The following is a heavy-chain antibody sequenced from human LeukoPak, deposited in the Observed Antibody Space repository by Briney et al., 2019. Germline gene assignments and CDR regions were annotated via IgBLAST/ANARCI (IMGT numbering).Heavy chain of an antibody. V-gene: IGHV5-51*01. Sequence: GESLKISCKGSGYSFTNYWIGWVRQMPGKGLEWMGIIYLGDSDTRYSPSFQGQVTISADKSINTAYLQWSSLKASDTAMYYCARPHGSGSYYEYYFDYWGQGTLVTVSS. J-gene: IGHJ4*02. D-gene: IGHD3-10*01. CDR3: ARPHGSGSYYEYYFDY. CDR1: GYSFTNYW. CDR2: IYLGDSDT.